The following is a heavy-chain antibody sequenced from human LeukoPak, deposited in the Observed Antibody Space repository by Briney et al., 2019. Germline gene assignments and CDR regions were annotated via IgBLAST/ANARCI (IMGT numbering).Heavy chain of an antibody. V-gene: IGHV1-18*01. Sequence: ASVKVSCRASGYTFTSYGISWVRQAPGQGLEWMGWISAYNGNTNYAQKLQGRVTMTTDTSTSTAYMELRSLRSDDTAVYYCATVASGEYYFDYWGQGTLVTVSS. CDR1: GYTFTSYG. J-gene: IGHJ4*02. CDR2: ISAYNGNT. D-gene: IGHD2-15*01. CDR3: ATVASGEYYFDY.